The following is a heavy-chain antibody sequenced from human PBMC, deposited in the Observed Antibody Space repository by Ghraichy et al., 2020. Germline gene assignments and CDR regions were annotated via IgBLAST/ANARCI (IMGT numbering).Heavy chain of an antibody. D-gene: IGHD6-19*01. CDR3: ARVPYSSGWTGVYNWFDP. J-gene: IGHJ5*02. Sequence: ASVKVSCKASGYTFTSYGISWVRQAPGQGLEWMGWISAYNGNTNYAQKLQGRVTMTTDTSTSTAYMELRSLRSDDTAVYYCARVPYSSGWTGVYNWFDPWGQGTLVTVSS. CDR2: ISAYNGNT. V-gene: IGHV1-18*01. CDR1: GYTFTSYG.